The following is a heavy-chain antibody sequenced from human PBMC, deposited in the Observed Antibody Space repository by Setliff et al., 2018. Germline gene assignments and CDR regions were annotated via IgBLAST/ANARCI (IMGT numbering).Heavy chain of an antibody. Sequence: SETLSLTCTVSGGSISSGDYYWSWIRQPPGKGLEWIGEINHSGSTNYNPSLKSRVTISVDTSKNQFSLKLTSVTAADTAVYYCARDYPYSSGWYYFDYWGQGTLVTVSS. CDR3: ARDYPYSSGWYYFDY. J-gene: IGHJ4*02. V-gene: IGHV4-61*08. CDR2: INHSGST. CDR1: GGSISSGDYY. D-gene: IGHD6-19*01.